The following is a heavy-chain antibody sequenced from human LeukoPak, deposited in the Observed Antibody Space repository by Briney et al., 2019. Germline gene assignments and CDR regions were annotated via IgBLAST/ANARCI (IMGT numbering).Heavy chain of an antibody. CDR1: GFTFSSYA. Sequence: GGSLRLSCAASGFTFSSYAMSWVRQAPGKGLEWVSAIYSGGSTYYADSVKGRFTISRDNSKNTLYLQMNSLRAEDTAVYYCARVASEGYAFDIWGQGTMVTVSS. CDR3: ARVASEGYAFDI. D-gene: IGHD1-1*01. V-gene: IGHV3-53*01. J-gene: IGHJ3*02. CDR2: IYSGGST.